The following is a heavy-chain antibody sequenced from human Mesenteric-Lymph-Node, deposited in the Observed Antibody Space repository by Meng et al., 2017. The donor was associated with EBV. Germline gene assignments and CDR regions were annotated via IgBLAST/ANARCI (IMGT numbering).Heavy chain of an antibody. D-gene: IGHD2-2*01. Sequence: EVRRVDAGVGSFEPWGSLILSCAAARIAFSSYTMNWVRQAPGKGLELVSSISGSTNYIHYADSVMGRFTSTRDNAKNSLYLQMNSLKADDTAVYYCARYQGGYWGQGTLVTVSS. CDR3: ARYQGGY. CDR1: RIAFSSYT. V-gene: IGHV3-21*01. CDR2: ISGSTNYI. J-gene: IGHJ4*02.